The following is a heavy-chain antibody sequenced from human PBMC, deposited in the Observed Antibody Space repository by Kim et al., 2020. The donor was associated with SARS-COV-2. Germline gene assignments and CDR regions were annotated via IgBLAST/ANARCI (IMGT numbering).Heavy chain of an antibody. CDR1: GFTFSSYS. D-gene: IGHD3-9*01. V-gene: IGHV3-21*01. Sequence: GGSLRLSCAASGFTFSSYSMNWVRQAPGKGLEWVSSISSSSSYIYYADSVKGRFTISRDNAKNSLYLQMNSLRAEDTAVYYCARDFARTSYYDISTGFDYWGQGTLVTVSS. CDR2: ISSSSSYI. J-gene: IGHJ4*02. CDR3: ARDFARTSYYDISTGFDY.